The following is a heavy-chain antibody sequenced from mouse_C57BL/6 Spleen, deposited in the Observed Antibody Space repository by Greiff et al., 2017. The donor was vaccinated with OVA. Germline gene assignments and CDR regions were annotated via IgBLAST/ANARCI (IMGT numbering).Heavy chain of an antibody. D-gene: IGHD2-4*01. CDR2: INPNNGGT. J-gene: IGHJ1*03. Sequence: EVQLQQSGPELVKPGASVKISCKASGYTFTDYYMNWVKQSHGKSLEWIGDINPNNGGTSYNQKFKGKATLTVDKSSSTAYMELRSLTSEDSAVYYCARRRLYDYDWYFDVWGTGTTVTVSS. CDR3: ARRRLYDYDWYFDV. V-gene: IGHV1-26*01. CDR1: GYTFTDYY.